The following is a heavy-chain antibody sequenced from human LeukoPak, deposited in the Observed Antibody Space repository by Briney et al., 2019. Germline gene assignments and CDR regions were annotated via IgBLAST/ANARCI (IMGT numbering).Heavy chain of an antibody. CDR1: GYSFTNYW. D-gene: IGHD1-1*01. CDR2: IYPGDSDT. J-gene: IGHJ4*02. CDR3: GIGPGATLFDY. V-gene: IGHV5-51*01. Sequence: GESLKTSCKGSGYSFTNYWIGWVRQMRGKGLEWMGIIYPGDSDTRYSPSFQGQVTISADKSISTAYLEWNSLKASDTAMYYCGIGPGATLFDYWGQGTLVTVSS.